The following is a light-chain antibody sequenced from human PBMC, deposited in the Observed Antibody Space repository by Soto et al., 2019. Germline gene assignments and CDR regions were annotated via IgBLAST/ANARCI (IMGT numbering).Light chain of an antibody. V-gene: IGKV3-20*01. CDR2: GAS. CDR1: QSVSSIY. J-gene: IGKJ4*01. Sequence: EIVLTQSPGTLSLSPGERATLSCRASQSVSSIYLAWYQQKPGEAPRLRIYGASSRATGIPDRFSGSGSGTDFTLTISRLEPEDFAVYYCQEYGSSPLTFGGGTKVDIK. CDR3: QEYGSSPLT.